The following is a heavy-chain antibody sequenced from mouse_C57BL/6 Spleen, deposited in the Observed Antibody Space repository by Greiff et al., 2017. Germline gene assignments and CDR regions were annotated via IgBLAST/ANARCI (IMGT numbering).Heavy chain of an antibody. CDR1: GYTFTSYW. CDR2: IDPSDSYT. CDR3: ARAGDYDDGTYWYFDV. Sequence: QVQLQQSGAELVMPGASVKLSCKASGYTFTSYWMHWVKQRPGQGLEWIGEIDPSDSYTNYNQKFKGKSTLTVDKSSSTAYMQLSSLTSEDSAVYYCARAGDYDDGTYWYFDVWGTGTTVTVSS. J-gene: IGHJ1*03. D-gene: IGHD2-4*01. V-gene: IGHV1-69*01.